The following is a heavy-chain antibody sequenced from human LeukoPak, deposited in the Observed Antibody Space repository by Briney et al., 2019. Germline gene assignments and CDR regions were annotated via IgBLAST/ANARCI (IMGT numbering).Heavy chain of an antibody. D-gene: IGHD2-21*02. V-gene: IGHV3-23*01. CDR1: GFTFSISA. J-gene: IGHJ5*02. CDR3: AKKNIDSGDLCFDP. Sequence: GGSLRPSCAASGFTFSISAITWVRQAPGKGLEWVSLIAGGGGSTYYAESVTGRFTVSRDNSKNTVYLQMNGVRAEDTAIYYCAKKNIDSGDLCFDPWGQGTLVTVSS. CDR2: IAGGGGST.